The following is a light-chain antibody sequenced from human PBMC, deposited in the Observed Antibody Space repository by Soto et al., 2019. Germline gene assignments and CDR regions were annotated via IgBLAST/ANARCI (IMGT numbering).Light chain of an antibody. CDR2: DAF. Sequence: EIVLTQSPGTLSLSPGERATLSCRASQNVYNNLAWYQQKPGQAPRLLIFDAFTRATGIPARFSGSGSGTEFTLTISGLQSEDFAIYYCQQYNKWPLITFGQGTRLEIK. CDR1: QNVYNN. CDR3: QQYNKWPLIT. V-gene: IGKV3-15*01. J-gene: IGKJ5*01.